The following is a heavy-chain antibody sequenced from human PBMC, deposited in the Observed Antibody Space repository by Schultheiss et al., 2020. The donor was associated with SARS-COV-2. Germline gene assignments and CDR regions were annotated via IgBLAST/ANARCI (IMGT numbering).Heavy chain of an antibody. Sequence: SETLSLTCTVSGGSISSYYWSWIRQPPGKGLEWIGEITHSGSANYNPSLKSRVTISVDTSKNQFSLRLTSVTAADTAVYYCAGGQGTYYYYGMDVWGQGTTVTVSS. D-gene: IGHD1-1*01. V-gene: IGHV4-34*01. CDR1: GGSISSYY. J-gene: IGHJ6*02. CDR2: ITHSGSA. CDR3: AGGQGTYYYYGMDV.